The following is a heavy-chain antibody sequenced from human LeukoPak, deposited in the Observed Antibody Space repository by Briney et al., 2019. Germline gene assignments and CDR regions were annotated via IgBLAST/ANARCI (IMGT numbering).Heavy chain of an antibody. J-gene: IGHJ4*02. D-gene: IGHD6-13*01. V-gene: IGHV3-23*01. CDR2: ISAGGGST. Sequence: PGGSLRLSCAASGLTFSDYSMTWVRQAPGQGLFWVSGISAGGGSTYYADSVKGRFSLSRDNSRNTLYLQMNSLRAEDTAVYYCAKDAAGPEYWGQGTLVTVSS. CDR1: GLTFSDYS. CDR3: AKDAAGPEY.